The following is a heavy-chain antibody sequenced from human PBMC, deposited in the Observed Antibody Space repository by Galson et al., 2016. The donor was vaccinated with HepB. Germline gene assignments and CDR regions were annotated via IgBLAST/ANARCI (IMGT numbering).Heavy chain of an antibody. Sequence: ETLSLTCAVSGDSISSTYWRSWVRQPPGKGLEWIGEITPSGGTNYNPSLRSRVTISEDRSKNQFSLRLSSVPAADTAVYYCAAHPVDFSYWGQGMLVTVSS. CDR2: ITPSGGT. CDR3: AAHPVDFSY. CDR1: GDSISSTYW. D-gene: IGHD3/OR15-3a*01. J-gene: IGHJ4*02. V-gene: IGHV4-4*02.